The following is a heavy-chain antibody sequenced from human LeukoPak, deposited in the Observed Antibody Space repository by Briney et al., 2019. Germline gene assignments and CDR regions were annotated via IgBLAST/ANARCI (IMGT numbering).Heavy chain of an antibody. CDR3: AKELGDVDIVATYFDY. CDR1: GFTFSSYG. CDR2: ISYDGSNK. Sequence: GGSLRLSCAASGFTFSSYGMHWVRQAPGKGLEWVAVISYDGSNKYYADSVKGRFTISRDNSKNTLYPQMNSLRAEDTAVYYCAKELGDVDIVATYFDYWGQGTLVTVSS. V-gene: IGHV3-30*18. J-gene: IGHJ4*02. D-gene: IGHD5-12*01.